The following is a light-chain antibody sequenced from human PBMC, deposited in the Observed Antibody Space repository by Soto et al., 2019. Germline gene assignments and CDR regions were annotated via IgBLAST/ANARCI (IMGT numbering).Light chain of an antibody. Sequence: DIVMTQSPDSLPVALGARATINCKSSQSVLYSSNNKHYLAWYQQKPGQPPKLLIYCASIREAGVPDRFSGSGSGTDFNLTISSLQADDVAVYDCQPYYTTPRNFGQGTSLESK. J-gene: IGKJ2*02. CDR1: QSVLYSSNNKHY. CDR3: QPYYTTPRN. V-gene: IGKV4-1*01. CDR2: CAS.